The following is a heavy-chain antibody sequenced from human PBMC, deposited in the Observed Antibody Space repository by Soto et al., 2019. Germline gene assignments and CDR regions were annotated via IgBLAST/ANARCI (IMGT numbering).Heavy chain of an antibody. V-gene: IGHV1-69*13. CDR1: GGTFSSYA. J-gene: IGHJ5*02. CDR2: IIPIFGTA. D-gene: IGHD3-3*01. Sequence: AASVKVSCKASGGTFSSYAISWVRQAPGQGLEWMGGIIPIFGTANYAQKFQGRVTITADESTSTAYMELSSLRSEDTAVYYCARTRTIFGHHNCFDPWGQGTLVTVSS. CDR3: ARTRTIFGHHNCFDP.